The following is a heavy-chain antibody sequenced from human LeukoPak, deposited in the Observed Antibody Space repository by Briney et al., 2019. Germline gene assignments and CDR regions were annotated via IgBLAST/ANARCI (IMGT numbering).Heavy chain of an antibody. D-gene: IGHD3-22*01. J-gene: IGHJ4*02. CDR2: VYHSGST. V-gene: IGHV4-38-2*01. CDR1: GFSFRSGYY. CDR3: ARVRRCYYRNPFDY. Sequence: PSETLSLTCAVSGFSFRSGYYWGWIRQPPGKGLEWIGSVYHSGSTYYSPSLKSRVTISEDTTNYQFSLKLPSVAAAYTAVYYCARVRRCYYRNPFDYWGQGILVTVSS.